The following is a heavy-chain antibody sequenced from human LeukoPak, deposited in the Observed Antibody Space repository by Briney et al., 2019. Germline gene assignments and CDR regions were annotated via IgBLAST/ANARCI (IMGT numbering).Heavy chain of an antibody. CDR1: GFTVSSNY. D-gene: IGHD6-19*01. Sequence: GGSLRLSCAASGFTVSSNYMSWVRQAPGKGLEWVSVIYSGGSTYYADSVKGRFTISRDNSKNTLYPQMNSLRAEDTAMYFCARGSSTVSAGYYWGQGTLVTVSS. CDR2: IYSGGST. V-gene: IGHV3-53*01. CDR3: ARGSSTVSAGYY. J-gene: IGHJ4*02.